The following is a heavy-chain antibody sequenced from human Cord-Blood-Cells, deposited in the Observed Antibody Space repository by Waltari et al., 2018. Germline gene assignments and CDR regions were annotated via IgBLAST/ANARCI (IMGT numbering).Heavy chain of an antibody. V-gene: IGHV4-39*01. CDR3: ARRVRDGHYNWFDP. CDR1: SGSISSSSYY. J-gene: IGHJ5*02. Sequence: QLQLQESGPGLVKPSETLSLTCTVSSGSISSSSYYWGWIRQPPGKGLEWIGSIYYSGSTYYDPALKSRVTISVDTSKNQFSLKLSSVTAADTAVYYCARRVRDGHYNWFDPWGQGTLVTVSS. CDR2: IYYSGST.